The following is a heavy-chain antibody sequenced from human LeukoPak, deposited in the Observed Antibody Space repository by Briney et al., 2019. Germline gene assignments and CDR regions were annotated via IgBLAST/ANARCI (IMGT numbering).Heavy chain of an antibody. CDR3: ANPYGITGTGGY. CDR2: ISGSGGCT. V-gene: IGHV3-23*01. Sequence: PGGSLRLSCAASGFTFSSYAMSWVRQAPGKGLEWVSAISGSGGCTYYADSVKGRFTISRDSSKNTLYLQMNSLRAEDTAVYYCANPYGITGTGGYWGQGTLVTVSS. D-gene: IGHD1-7*01. CDR1: GFTFSSYA. J-gene: IGHJ4*02.